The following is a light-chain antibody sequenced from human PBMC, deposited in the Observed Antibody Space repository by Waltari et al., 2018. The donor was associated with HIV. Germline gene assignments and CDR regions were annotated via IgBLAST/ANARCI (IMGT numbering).Light chain of an antibody. V-gene: IGLV2-14*01. CDR3: SSYTDSDTLL. CDR2: GVN. Sequence: QSALTQPASVSGSPGQSITISCTGDTNDIGIYYLFSWYQNYPGKAPQLIIYGVNTRPSGISNRFSGSRSGNTASLTISALHGDDEADYYCSSYTDSDTLLFGGGTKLTVL. CDR1: TNDIGIYYL. J-gene: IGLJ2*01.